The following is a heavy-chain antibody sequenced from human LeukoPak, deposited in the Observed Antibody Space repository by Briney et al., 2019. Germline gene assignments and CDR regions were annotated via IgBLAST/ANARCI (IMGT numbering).Heavy chain of an antibody. Sequence: SETLSLTCTVSGDSFTDYYWSWIRQPPGKGLEWIGNIYYSGSTNYNPSLKSRVTMSVDTSKNQFSLKLSSVTAADTAVYYCARVDGGNSGRWFDPWGQGTLVTVSS. CDR3: ARVDGGNSGRWFDP. CDR2: IYYSGST. V-gene: IGHV4-59*08. J-gene: IGHJ5*02. CDR1: GDSFTDYY. D-gene: IGHD4-23*01.